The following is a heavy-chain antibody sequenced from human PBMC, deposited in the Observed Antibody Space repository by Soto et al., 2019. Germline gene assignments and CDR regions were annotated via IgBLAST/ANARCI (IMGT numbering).Heavy chain of an antibody. Sequence: SETLSLTCAVSGGSISSSNWWSWVRQPPGKGLEWIGEIYHSGSTNYNPSLKSRVTISVDKSKNQFSLKLSSVTAADTAVYYCARDSVAADGNGVDYYYYYAMDVWGQGTTVTVSS. CDR2: IYHSGST. CDR1: GGSISSSNW. CDR3: ARDSVAADGNGVDYYYYYAMDV. V-gene: IGHV4-4*02. J-gene: IGHJ6*02. D-gene: IGHD6-13*01.